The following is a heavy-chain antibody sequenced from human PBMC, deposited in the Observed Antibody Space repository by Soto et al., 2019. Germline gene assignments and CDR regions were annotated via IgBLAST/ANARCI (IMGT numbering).Heavy chain of an antibody. CDR1: AYTFTSYS. CDR2: IDPSGGSA. D-gene: IGHD5-18*01. CDR3: AREGQNTVMAFYFDY. J-gene: IGHJ4*02. Sequence: QVQLVQSGAEVKKPGASVKVSCRASAYTFTSYSIHWVRQAPGQGLEWMGIIDPSGGSATYGEKFHDRVTMTWDTSTSTVYMELSSLRSEDTAVYYCAREGQNTVMAFYFDYWGQGTLVTVSS. V-gene: IGHV1-46*01.